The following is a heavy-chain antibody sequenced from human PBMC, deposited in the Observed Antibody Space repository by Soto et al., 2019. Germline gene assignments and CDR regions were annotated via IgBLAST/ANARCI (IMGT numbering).Heavy chain of an antibody. CDR2: IYHSGST. CDR3: ARAGSDYSKVERHFDY. V-gene: IGHV4-4*02. J-gene: IGHJ4*02. Sequence: SETLSLTCAVSGGSISSSNWWSWVRQPPGKGLEWIGEIYHSGSTNYNPSLKSRVTISVDKSKNQFSLKLSSVTAADTAVYYCARAGSDYSKVERHFDYWGQGTLVTVSS. CDR1: GGSISSSNW. D-gene: IGHD4-4*01.